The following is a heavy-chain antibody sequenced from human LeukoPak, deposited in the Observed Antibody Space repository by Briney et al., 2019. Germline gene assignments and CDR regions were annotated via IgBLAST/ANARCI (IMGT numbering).Heavy chain of an antibody. CDR1: GGSISSGGYY. Sequence: PSQTLSLTCAVSGGSISSGGYYWSWIRQHPGKGLEWIGYIYYSGSTYYNPSLKSRVTISVDTSKNQFSLKLSSVTAADTAVYYCARSTRRYFDYWGQGTLVTVSS. CDR2: IYYSGST. J-gene: IGHJ4*02. D-gene: IGHD3-9*01. V-gene: IGHV4-31*11. CDR3: ARSTRRYFDY.